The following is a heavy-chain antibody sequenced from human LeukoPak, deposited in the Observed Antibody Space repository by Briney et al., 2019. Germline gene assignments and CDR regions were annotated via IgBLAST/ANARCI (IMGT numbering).Heavy chain of an antibody. CDR3: ARDLWDATGY. CDR2: IYSDDST. D-gene: IGHD1-14*01. J-gene: IGHJ4*02. V-gene: IGHV3-53*05. Sequence: PGGSLRLSCVASGYSSTYMSWVRQARGKGLEWVSVIYSDDSTYYADSVKGRFTISRDISKNTVYLQMNSLRPEDTAVYHCARDLWDATGYWGQGTLVTVAS. CDR1: GYSSTY.